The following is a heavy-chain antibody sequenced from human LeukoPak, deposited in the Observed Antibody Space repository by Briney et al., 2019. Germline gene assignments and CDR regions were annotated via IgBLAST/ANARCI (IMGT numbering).Heavy chain of an antibody. D-gene: IGHD3-22*01. CDR3: AKTTDYYDSSGYPDY. CDR2: ISYDGSNK. J-gene: IGHJ4*02. CDR1: GFTFSSYG. Sequence: PGRSLRLSCAASGFTFSSYGMHWVRQAPGKGLEWVAVISYDGSNKYYADSVKGRFAISRDNSKNTLYLQMNSLRAEDTAVYYCAKTTDYYDSSGYPDYWGQGTLVTVSS. V-gene: IGHV3-30*18.